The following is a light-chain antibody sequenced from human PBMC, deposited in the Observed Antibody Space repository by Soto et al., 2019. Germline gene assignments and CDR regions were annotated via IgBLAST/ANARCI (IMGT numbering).Light chain of an antibody. V-gene: IGKV1D-12*01. J-gene: IGKJ3*01. CDR3: LQGYKFPHT. CDR2: AAS. CDR1: QGISRW. Sequence: DIQMTQSPSSVSASVGHRVTITCRASQGISRWLAWYQQKPGKAPKLLITAASSLQSGVPSRFSGSGSGAELTLTIISLQREDCGTCDCLQGYKFPHTFGAGTKVDIK.